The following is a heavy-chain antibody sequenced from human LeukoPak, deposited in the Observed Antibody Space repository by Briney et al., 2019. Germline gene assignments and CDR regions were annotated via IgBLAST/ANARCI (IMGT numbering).Heavy chain of an antibody. V-gene: IGHV4-59*11. CDR3: ARRDVWGSWYIGTRNWFDP. CDR1: DASMSSHY. CDR2: VFSTGDT. Sequence: IPSETLSLTCTVSDASMSSHYWIWVRQPPGRGLEWIGYVFSTGDTTYSPSLKSRVTISVDMSENQFSLKLSSVTAADTAVYYCARRDVWGSWYIGTRNWFDPWGQGTLVTVSS. J-gene: IGHJ5*02. D-gene: IGHD6-13*01.